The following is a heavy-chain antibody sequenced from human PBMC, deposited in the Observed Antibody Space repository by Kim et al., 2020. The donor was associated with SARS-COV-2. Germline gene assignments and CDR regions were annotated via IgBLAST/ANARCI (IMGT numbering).Heavy chain of an antibody. CDR1: GFTFSSYG. D-gene: IGHD6-19*01. CDR3: ARDLREQWLVTNGNYNWFEP. V-gene: IGHV3-33*01. CDR2: ICYDRSNK. J-gene: IGHJ5*02. Sequence: GGSLRLSCAASGFTFSSYGMHWVRQAPGKGLEWVAVICYDRSNKYYADSVKGRFTISRDNSKNTLYLQMNSLRAEDTAVYYCARDLREQWLVTNGNYNWFEPWGQGTLVTVSS.